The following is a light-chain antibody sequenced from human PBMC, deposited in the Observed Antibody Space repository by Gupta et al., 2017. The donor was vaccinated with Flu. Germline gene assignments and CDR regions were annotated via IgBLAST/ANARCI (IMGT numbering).Light chain of an antibody. V-gene: IGKV3-15*01. J-gene: IGKJ1*01. CDR2: DAS. CDR3: QQYQNWPPWT. CDR1: QSIGSS. Sequence: ESAIRESLVTLFVSPGERATLSCRASQSIGSSLAWYQQKPGQAPRLLIYDASTRAAGLPARFSGSGSGTEFSLTISSLHSEDFAVYYCQQYQNWPPWTFGPGTKVEI.